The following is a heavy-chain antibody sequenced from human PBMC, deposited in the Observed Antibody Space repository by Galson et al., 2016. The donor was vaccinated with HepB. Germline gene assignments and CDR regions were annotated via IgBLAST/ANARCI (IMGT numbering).Heavy chain of an antibody. CDR2: FIGAGTI. CDR3: ARDRGFSFDL. V-gene: IGHV3-53*01. Sequence: SLRLSCAASGFSVSSHYMNWVRQAPGKGLEWVSLFIGAGTIYYADSVKGRFTTSRDNSGNTLCLQMSSLRAEDTAVYYCARDRGFSFDLWGQGTLVTVSS. CDR1: GFSVSSHY. D-gene: IGHD2-15*01. J-gene: IGHJ4*02.